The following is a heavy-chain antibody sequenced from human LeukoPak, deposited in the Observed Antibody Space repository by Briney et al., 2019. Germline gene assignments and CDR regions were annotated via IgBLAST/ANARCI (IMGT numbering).Heavy chain of an antibody. J-gene: IGHJ5*02. D-gene: IGHD2-2*01. CDR3: ARDPRWLTPDCTSTSCYENYFDP. V-gene: IGHV4-38-2*02. CDR1: GYSINNGYQ. Sequence: SETLSLTCAVSGYSINNGYQWAWIRQSPGRGLEWTGSIYHNGGAHYNPSLRSRVVISVDTSNNQFSLRLSSVTVADTAVYYCARDPRWLTPDCTSTSCYENYFDPWGRGTLVTVSS. CDR2: IYHNGGA.